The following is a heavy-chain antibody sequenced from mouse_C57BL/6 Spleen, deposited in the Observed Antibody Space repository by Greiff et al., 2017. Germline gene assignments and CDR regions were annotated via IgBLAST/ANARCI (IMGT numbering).Heavy chain of an antibody. CDR3: ARSTIVTLRYFDV. CDR1: GYAFTNYL. V-gene: IGHV1-54*01. D-gene: IGHD2-5*01. CDR2: INPGSGGT. Sequence: QVQLKESGAELVRPGTSVKVSCKASGYAFTNYLIEWVKQRPGQGLEWIGVINPGSGGTNYNEKVKGKATLTADKSSSTAYMQLSSLTSEDSAVYFCARSTIVTLRYFDVWGTGTTVTVSS. J-gene: IGHJ1*03.